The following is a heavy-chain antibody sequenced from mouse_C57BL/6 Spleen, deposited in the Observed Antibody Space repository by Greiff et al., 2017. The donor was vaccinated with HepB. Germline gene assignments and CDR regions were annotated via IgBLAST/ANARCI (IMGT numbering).Heavy chain of an antibody. CDR1: GFTFSSYG. CDR3: ARGLWAMDY. CDR2: ISSGGSYT. Sequence: EVQVVESGGDLVKPGGSLKLSCAASGFTFSSYGMSWVRQTPDKRLEWVATISSGGSYTYYPDSVKGRFTISRDNAKNTLYLQMSSLKSEDTAMYYCARGLWAMDYWGQGTSVTVSS. V-gene: IGHV5-6*01. J-gene: IGHJ4*01. D-gene: IGHD1-1*02.